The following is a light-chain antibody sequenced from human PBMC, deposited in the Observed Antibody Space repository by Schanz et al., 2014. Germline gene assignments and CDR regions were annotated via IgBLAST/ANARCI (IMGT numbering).Light chain of an antibody. CDR2: GAS. CDR1: QSVSSN. Sequence: EIVMTQSPATLSVSPGERATLSCRASQSVSSNLAWYQQKPGQAPRLLIYGASRRATGIPDRFSGSGSGTDFTLTISRLEPEDFAVYYCHQYHDWPPHTFGQGTKLEIK. J-gene: IGKJ2*01. V-gene: IGKV3D-15*01. CDR3: HQYHDWPPHT.